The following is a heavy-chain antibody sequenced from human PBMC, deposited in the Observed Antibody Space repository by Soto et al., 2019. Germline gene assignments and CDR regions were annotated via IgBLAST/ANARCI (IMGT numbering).Heavy chain of an antibody. CDR2: ISGSGGST. Sequence: GGSLRLSCAASGFTFSSYAMSWVRQAPGKGLEWVSAISGSGGSTYYADSVKGRFTISRDNSKNTLYLQMNSLRAEDTAVYYCAKDYDSSGYYPYNWFDPWGQGTLVNVS. CDR3: AKDYDSSGYYPYNWFDP. CDR1: GFTFSSYA. J-gene: IGHJ5*02. D-gene: IGHD3-22*01. V-gene: IGHV3-23*01.